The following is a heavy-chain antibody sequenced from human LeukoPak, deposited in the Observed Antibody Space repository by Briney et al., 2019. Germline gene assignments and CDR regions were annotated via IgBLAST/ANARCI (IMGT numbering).Heavy chain of an antibody. Sequence: ASVTVSCTASGGTFSSYAISWVRQAPGQGLEWMGGIIPIFGTANYAQKFQGRVTITADESTSTAYMELSSLRSEDTAVYYCARSSRSGYYSPLGYWGQGTLVTVSS. CDR3: ARSSRSGYYSPLGY. J-gene: IGHJ4*02. CDR2: IIPIFGTA. V-gene: IGHV1-69*13. D-gene: IGHD3-22*01. CDR1: GGTFSSYA.